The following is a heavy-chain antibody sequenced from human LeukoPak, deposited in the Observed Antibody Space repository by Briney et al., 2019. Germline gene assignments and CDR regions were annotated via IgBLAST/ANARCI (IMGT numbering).Heavy chain of an antibody. V-gene: IGHV4-4*09. CDR2: IYTSGST. Sequence: SETLSLTCTVSGGSISSYYRSWIRQPPGKGLEWIGYIYTSGSTNCNPSLKGRVTISVDTSKNQFSLKLSSVTAADTAVYYCASLYSGSLYYYYMDVWGKGTTVTVSS. CDR1: GGSISSYY. J-gene: IGHJ6*03. D-gene: IGHD1-26*01. CDR3: ASLYSGSLYYYYMDV.